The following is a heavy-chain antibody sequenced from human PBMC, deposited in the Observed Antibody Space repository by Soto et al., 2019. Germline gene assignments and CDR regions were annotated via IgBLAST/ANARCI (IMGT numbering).Heavy chain of an antibody. J-gene: IGHJ4*02. Sequence: PGESLKISCKGSGYSFTSYWIAWVRQMPGKGLEWMGIIYPGDSDTRYSPSFEGQVTMSADKSISTAYLQWSSLKASDSAMFFWESHRYGADQSGMAYWGQGTLVTVSS. CDR3: ESHRYGADQSGMAY. D-gene: IGHD5-12*01. CDR2: IYPGDSDT. CDR1: GYSFTSYW. V-gene: IGHV5-51*01.